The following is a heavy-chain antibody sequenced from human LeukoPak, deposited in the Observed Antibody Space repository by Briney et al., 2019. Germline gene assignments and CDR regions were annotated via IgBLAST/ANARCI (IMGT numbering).Heavy chain of an antibody. D-gene: IGHD2-2*01. CDR2: MNPNSGNT. CDR3: ARGVVPAASPRYYYYYYMDV. Sequence: ASVKVSCKASGYTFTSYDINWVRQATGQGLEWMGWMNPNSGNTGYAQKFQGRVTMTRNTSISTAYMELSSLRSEDTAVYYCARGVVPAASPRYYYYYYMDVWGKGTTVTVSS. V-gene: IGHV1-8*01. CDR1: GYTFTSYD. J-gene: IGHJ6*03.